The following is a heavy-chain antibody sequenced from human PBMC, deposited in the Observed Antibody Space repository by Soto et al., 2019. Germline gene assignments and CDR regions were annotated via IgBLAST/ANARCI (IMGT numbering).Heavy chain of an antibody. CDR3: ASSTIKSSSWYKGAFDI. CDR2: IYYSGST. V-gene: IGHV4-31*03. D-gene: IGHD6-13*01. Sequence: SETLSLTCTVSGGSISSGGYYWSWIRQHPGKGLEWIGYIYYSGSTYCNPSLKSRVTITVDTSKNQFSLKLSSVTAADTAVYYCASSTIKSSSWYKGAFDIWGQGTMVTVSS. J-gene: IGHJ3*02. CDR1: GGSISSGGYY.